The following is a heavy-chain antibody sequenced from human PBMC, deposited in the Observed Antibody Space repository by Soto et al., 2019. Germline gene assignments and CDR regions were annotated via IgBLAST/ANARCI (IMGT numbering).Heavy chain of an antibody. D-gene: IGHD4-17*01. CDR1: GESISSSSYY. CDR3: ARHRRGYGDAHFDY. J-gene: IGHJ4*02. CDR2: IYYSGRT. Sequence: PSETLSLTCIVSGESISSSSYYWGWIRQPPGKGLEWIGSIYYSGRTYYNPSFKSRVTISIDTSKNQFSLELSPVTAADTAVYHCARHRRGYGDAHFDYWGQGTLVTVSS. V-gene: IGHV4-39*01.